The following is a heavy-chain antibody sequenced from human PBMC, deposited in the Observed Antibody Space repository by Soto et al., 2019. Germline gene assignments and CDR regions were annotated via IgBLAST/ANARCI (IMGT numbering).Heavy chain of an antibody. CDR1: GFTFSNSW. J-gene: IGHJ4*02. V-gene: IGHV3-74*01. CDR2: INSDGSST. D-gene: IGHD6-13*01. CDR3: ASGLVEYSSSWYDY. Sequence: EVQLVESGGGLVQPGASLRLSCAASGFTFSNSWMHWVRQAPGKGLVWVSRINSDGSSTSYADSVKGRFTISRDNAKNTLYLQMNSLRAEDTAVYYCASGLVEYSSSWYDYWGQGPLVTVSS.